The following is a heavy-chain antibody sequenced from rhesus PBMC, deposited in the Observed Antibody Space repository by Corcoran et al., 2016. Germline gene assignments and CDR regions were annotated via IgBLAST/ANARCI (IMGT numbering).Heavy chain of an antibody. D-gene: IGHD1-1*01. J-gene: IGHJ3*01. CDR1: GGSISSNY. Sequence: QVQLQESGPGLVKPPETLSLTCAASGGSISSNYWSWIRQPPGKGLEWIGRIYGSGWSTDYNTSLRSRVTISTDTSKNPFSLKLSSVTAADTAVYYCARIRPYRFAFDFWGQGLRVTVSS. CDR3: ARIRPYRFAFDF. CDR2: IYGSGWST. V-gene: IGHV4-160*01.